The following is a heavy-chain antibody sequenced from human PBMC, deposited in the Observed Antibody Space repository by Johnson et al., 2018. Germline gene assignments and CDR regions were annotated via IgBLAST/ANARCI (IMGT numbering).Heavy chain of an antibody. CDR1: GFTFSSYD. J-gene: IGHJ6*02. D-gene: IGHD6-6*01. CDR2: IGTAGDT. V-gene: IGHV3-13*01. CDR3: AKGLAARRGDYYYYGMDV. Sequence: VQLVESGGGLVQPGGSLRLSCAASGFTFSSYDMHWVRQATGKGLEWVSAIGTAGDTYYPGSVKGRFTISRDNTKNTLYLLMNSLRDEETAVYYCAKGLAARRGDYYYYGMDVWGQGTTVTVSS.